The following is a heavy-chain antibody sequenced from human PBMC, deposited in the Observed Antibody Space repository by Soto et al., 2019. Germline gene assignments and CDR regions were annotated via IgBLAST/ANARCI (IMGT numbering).Heavy chain of an antibody. D-gene: IGHD6-19*01. Sequence: SETLSLTCTVSGGSISSYYXSWIRQPPGKGLEWIGYIYYSGSTNYNPSLKSRVTISVDTSKNQFSLRLSSVTAADTAVYYCVGWLAWDAAFDIWGQGTMVTVSS. V-gene: IGHV4-59*08. CDR2: IYYSGST. J-gene: IGHJ3*02. CDR3: VGWLAWDAAFDI. CDR1: GGSISSYY.